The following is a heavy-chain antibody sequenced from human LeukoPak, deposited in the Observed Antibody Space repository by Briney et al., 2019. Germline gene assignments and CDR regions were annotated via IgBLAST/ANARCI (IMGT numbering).Heavy chain of an antibody. V-gene: IGHV3-23*01. CDR2: ISGSGGST. J-gene: IGHJ4*02. Sequence: GGSLRLSCAASGFTLSSYAMSWVRQAPGKGLEWVSAISGSGGSTYYADSVKGRFTISRDNSKNTLYLQMNSLRAEDTAVYYCAKAPHSILGYFDYWGQGTLVTVSS. D-gene: IGHD1-26*01. CDR1: GFTLSSYA. CDR3: AKAPHSILGYFDY.